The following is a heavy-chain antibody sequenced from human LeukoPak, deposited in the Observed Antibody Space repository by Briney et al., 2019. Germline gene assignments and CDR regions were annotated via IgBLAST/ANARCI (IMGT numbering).Heavy chain of an antibody. D-gene: IGHD3-16*01. J-gene: IGHJ4*02. V-gene: IGHV3-30*04. Sequence: PGRSLRLSCAASGFIFSTYTMHWVRQAPGKGLERVAVISKDGSFEFYTDSVKGRFTISRDNSKNTLYLQMNSLRAEDTAVYYCARDWGQPSTGYYFDYWGQGTLVTVSS. CDR1: GFIFSTYT. CDR3: ARDWGQPSTGYYFDY. CDR2: ISKDGSFE.